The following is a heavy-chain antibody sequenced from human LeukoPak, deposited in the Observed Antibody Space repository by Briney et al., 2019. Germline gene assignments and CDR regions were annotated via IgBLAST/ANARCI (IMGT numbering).Heavy chain of an antibody. V-gene: IGHV3-20*04. CDR1: GFTFSDYG. Sequence: PGGSLRLSCAASGFTFSDYGMHWVRQAPGKGLEWVSGINWNGGSTDYADSVKGRFTISRDNAKNSLYLRMNSLRAEDTAFYYCARETGGGSSWGQGTLVTVSS. CDR2: INWNGGST. D-gene: IGHD2-15*01. J-gene: IGHJ5*02. CDR3: ARETGGGSS.